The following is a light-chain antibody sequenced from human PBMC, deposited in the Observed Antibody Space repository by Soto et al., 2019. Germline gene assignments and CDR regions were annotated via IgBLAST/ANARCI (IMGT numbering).Light chain of an antibody. V-gene: IGLV2-8*01. Sequence: QSVLTQPPSASGSPGQSVTISCAGTSSAVGGYNFVSWYQQHPGKVPKLMIYEVIKRPSGVPDRFSGSKSGNTASLTVSGLHAEDEADYYCSSYSGSDNFVVFGGGTQLTVL. CDR2: EVI. CDR3: SSYSGSDNFVV. CDR1: SSAVGGYNF. J-gene: IGLJ2*01.